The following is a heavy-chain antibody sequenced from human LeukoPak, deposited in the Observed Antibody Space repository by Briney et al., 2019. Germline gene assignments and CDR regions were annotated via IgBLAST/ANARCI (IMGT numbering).Heavy chain of an antibody. Sequence: GVSLSLLCAACGFLLSRYSIHWVRQAPAKGLEWVAVTSYDGGHKHYADSVKGRFTISRDNSKNTLYLEMNSLRAEDTAVYYCARGGYFDILTGYYQTQYYYPMDVWGRGTTVTVSS. J-gene: IGHJ6*02. CDR1: GFLLSRYS. V-gene: IGHV3-30*04. CDR3: ARGGYFDILTGYYQTQYYYPMDV. CDR2: TSYDGGHK. D-gene: IGHD3-9*01.